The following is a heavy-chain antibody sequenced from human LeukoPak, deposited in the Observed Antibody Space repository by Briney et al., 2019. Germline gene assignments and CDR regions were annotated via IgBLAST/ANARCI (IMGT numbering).Heavy chain of an antibody. CDR3: ARLGYGSGSHYPDY. CDR1: GYTFTSYD. Sequence: ASVKVSCKASGYTFTSYDINWVRQAAGQGLEWMGWMNSNSGNTGYAQKFQGRVTMTRNTSISTAYTELSSLRSEDTAVYYCARLGYGSGSHYPDYWGQGTLVTVSS. V-gene: IGHV1-8*01. J-gene: IGHJ4*02. D-gene: IGHD3-10*01. CDR2: MNSNSGNT.